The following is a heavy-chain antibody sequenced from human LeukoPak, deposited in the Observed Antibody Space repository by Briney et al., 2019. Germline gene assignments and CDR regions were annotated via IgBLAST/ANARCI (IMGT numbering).Heavy chain of an antibody. V-gene: IGHV3-21*01. D-gene: IGHD4-17*01. J-gene: IGHJ4*02. CDR3: AREDYGDYEAFDY. CDR2: ISSSSSYI. CDR1: GFTFSSYS. Sequence: PGGSLRLSCAASGFTFSSYSMNWVRQAPGKGLEWVSSISSSSSYIYYADSVKGRFTISRDNAKNSLYLQMNSLRAEDTAVYYCAREDYGDYEAFDYWGQGTLVTVSS.